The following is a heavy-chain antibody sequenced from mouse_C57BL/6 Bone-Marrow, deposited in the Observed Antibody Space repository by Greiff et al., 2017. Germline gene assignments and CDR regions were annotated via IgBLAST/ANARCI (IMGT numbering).Heavy chain of an antibody. CDR1: GFTFNSYD. V-gene: IGHV10-3*01. CDR2: IRSKSSNYAT. J-gene: IGHJ2*01. Sequence: EVQLVESGGGLVQPQGSLKLSCAASGFTFNSYDMHWVRQAPGKGLEWVARIRSKSSNYATYYADSVKDRFTISRDDSQSMLYLQINNLKTDDSASYYCVRHAYSFHYWGQGTPLTVSS. CDR3: VRHAYSFHY.